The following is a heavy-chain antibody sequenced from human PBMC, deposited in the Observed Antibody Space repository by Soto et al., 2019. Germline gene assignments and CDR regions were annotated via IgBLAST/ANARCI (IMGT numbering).Heavy chain of an antibody. J-gene: IGHJ5*02. Sequence: ASVKVSCKASGYTFTGYYMHWVRQAPGQGLEWMGWINPNSGGTNYAQKFQGWVTMTRDTSISTAYMELSRLRSDDTAVYYCARAPKYYDFWSGYYKGGNWFDPWGQGTLVTVSS. CDR1: GYTFTGYY. V-gene: IGHV1-2*04. D-gene: IGHD3-3*01. CDR2: INPNSGGT. CDR3: ARAPKYYDFWSGYYKGGNWFDP.